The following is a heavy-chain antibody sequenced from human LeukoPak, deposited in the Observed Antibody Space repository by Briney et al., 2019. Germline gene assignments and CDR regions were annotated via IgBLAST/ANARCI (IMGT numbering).Heavy chain of an antibody. CDR3: AXXXXXXWXXP. V-gene: IGHV1-2*02. J-gene: IGHJ5*02. Sequence: IHXVRLAPGQGXQXMGWINPKSGATNYAQSFQGRVALTTDTSISTAFMELSNLRPDDTAIYFCAXXXXXXWXXPWXQGTRVTVSS. CDR2: INPKSGAT.